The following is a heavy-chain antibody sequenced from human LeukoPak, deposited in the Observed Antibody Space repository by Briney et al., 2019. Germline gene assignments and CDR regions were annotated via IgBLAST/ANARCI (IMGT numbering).Heavy chain of an antibody. CDR3: ARDCSGGSCYGAFDI. D-gene: IGHD2-15*01. Sequence: SETLSLTCTVSGASIRSGDYYWSWIRQPPGKGLEWIGYIYDSGSTYHNPSLKSRITISVDTSENRFSLKLSSVTATDTAVYYCARDCSGGSCYGAFDIWGQGTMVTVSS. CDR2: IYDSGST. J-gene: IGHJ3*02. V-gene: IGHV4-30-4*01. CDR1: GASIRSGDYY.